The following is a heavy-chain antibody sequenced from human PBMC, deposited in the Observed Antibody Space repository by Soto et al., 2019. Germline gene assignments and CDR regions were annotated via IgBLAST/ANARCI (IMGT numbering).Heavy chain of an antibody. CDR1: GFTCSSYW. J-gene: IGHJ4*02. CDR3: ARDYPIAVAEGR. Sequence: EVQLVESGGGLVQPGGSLRLSCAASGFTCSSYWMSWVRQAPGKGLEWVANIKQDGSEKYYVDSVKGRFTISRDNAKNSLYLQMNSLRAEDTAVYYCARDYPIAVAEGRWGQGTLVTVSS. CDR2: IKQDGSEK. V-gene: IGHV3-7*03. D-gene: IGHD6-19*01.